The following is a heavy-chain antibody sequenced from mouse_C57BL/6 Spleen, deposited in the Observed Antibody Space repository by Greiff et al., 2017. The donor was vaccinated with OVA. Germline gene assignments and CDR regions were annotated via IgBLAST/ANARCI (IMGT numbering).Heavy chain of an antibody. D-gene: IGHD4-1*01. CDR1: GYAFSSYW. CDR3: AIGWDLYAMDY. J-gene: IGHJ4*01. CDR2: IYPGDGDT. Sequence: QVQLQQSGAELVKPGASVKISCKASGYAFSSYWMNWVKQRPGKGLEWIGQIYPGDGDTNYNGKFKGKATLTADKSSSTAYMQLSSLTSEDSAVYFCAIGWDLYAMDYWGQGTSVTVSS. V-gene: IGHV1-80*01.